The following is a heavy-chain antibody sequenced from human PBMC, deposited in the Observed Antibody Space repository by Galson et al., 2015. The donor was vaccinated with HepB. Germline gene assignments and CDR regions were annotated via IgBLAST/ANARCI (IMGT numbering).Heavy chain of an antibody. D-gene: IGHD3-22*01. V-gene: IGHV3-49*04. CDR2: IRSKAYGGTT. CDR1: GFTFGDYA. CDR3: TSELNYYDSSGYIGDY. J-gene: IGHJ4*02. Sequence: SLRLSCAASGFTFGDYAMSWVRQAPGKGLEWVGFIRSKAYGGTTEYAASVKGRFTISRDESKSIAYLQMNSLKAEDTAVYYCTSELNYYDSSGYIGDYWGQGTLVTVSS.